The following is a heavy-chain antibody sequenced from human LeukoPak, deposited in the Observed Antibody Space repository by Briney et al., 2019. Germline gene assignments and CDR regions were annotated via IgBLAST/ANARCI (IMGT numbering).Heavy chain of an antibody. D-gene: IGHD1-1*01. CDR3: ARLYNWNDGYFDY. CDR1: GGSIRSYY. V-gene: IGHV4-4*07. CDR2: IYTSGST. J-gene: IGHJ4*02. Sequence: SETLSLTCTVSGGSIRSYYWSWIRQPAGKGLEWIGRIYTSGSTNYNPYFKSRVSMSVDTSKNHFSLKLSSVTAADTAVYYCARLYNWNDGYFDYWGQGTLVTVSS.